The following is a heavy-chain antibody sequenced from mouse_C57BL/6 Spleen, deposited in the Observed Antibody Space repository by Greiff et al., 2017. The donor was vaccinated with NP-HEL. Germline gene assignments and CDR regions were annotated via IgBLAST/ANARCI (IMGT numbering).Heavy chain of an antibody. V-gene: IGHV1-15*01. Sequence: VQLQQSGAELVRPGASVTLSCKASGYTFTDYEMHWVKQTPVHGLEWIGAIDPETGGTAYNQKFKGKAILTADKSSSTAYMELRSLTSEDSAVYYCTYGSSLWYFDYWGQGTTLTVSS. J-gene: IGHJ2*01. CDR2: IDPETGGT. D-gene: IGHD1-1*01. CDR3: TYGSSLWYFDY. CDR1: GYTFTDYE.